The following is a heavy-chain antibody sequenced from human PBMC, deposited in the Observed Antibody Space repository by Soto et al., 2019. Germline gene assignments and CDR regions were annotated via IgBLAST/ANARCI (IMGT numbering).Heavy chain of an antibody. D-gene: IGHD2-2*01. CDR1: GYTFTSYG. V-gene: IGHV1-18*04. J-gene: IGHJ6*02. Sequence: QVQLVQSGAEVKKPGASVKVSCKASGYTFTSYGISWVRQAPGQGLEWMGWISAYNGNTNYAQKLQGRVTMTTDTSTSTAYMELRSLRSDDTAVYYCARAWYCSSTSCHYYYGMDVWGQGTTVTVSS. CDR2: ISAYNGNT. CDR3: ARAWYCSSTSCHYYYGMDV.